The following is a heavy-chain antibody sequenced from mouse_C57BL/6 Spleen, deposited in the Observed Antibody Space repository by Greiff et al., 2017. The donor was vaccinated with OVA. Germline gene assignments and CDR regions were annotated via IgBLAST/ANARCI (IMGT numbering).Heavy chain of an antibody. Sequence: EVKLQESGPGLANPSQTLSLPCSVTGYSLTSDYWNWIRKFPGNKLEYMGYISYRGSTYSNPSLKRRISITRDPSKNQYYLQLNSVTTEDTATYYSARSSTGTYFDVWGTGTTVTVSS. CDR3: ARSSTGTYFDV. V-gene: IGHV3-8*01. J-gene: IGHJ1*03. D-gene: IGHD4-1*01. CDR1: GYSLTSDY. CDR2: ISYRGST.